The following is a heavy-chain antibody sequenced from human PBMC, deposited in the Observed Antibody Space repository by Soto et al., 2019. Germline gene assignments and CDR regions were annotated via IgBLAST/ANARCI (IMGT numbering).Heavy chain of an antibody. V-gene: IGHV1-2*02. CDR2: INPNSGGK. J-gene: IGHJ4*02. Sequence: ASVKVSCKASGYTFTGYYMHWVRQAPGQGLEWMGWINPNSGGKNYAQKFQGGVTMTRDTSISTAYMELSRLRSDDTAVYYCAREYGSWSYYKLTFDYWGQGTLVTVSS. CDR3: AREYGSWSYYKLTFDY. D-gene: IGHD3-10*01. CDR1: GYTFTGYY.